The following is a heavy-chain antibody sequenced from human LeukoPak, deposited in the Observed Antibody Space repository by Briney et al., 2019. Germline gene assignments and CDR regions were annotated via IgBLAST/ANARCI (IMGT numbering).Heavy chain of an antibody. V-gene: IGHV3-23*01. CDR2: ISGGGGNT. CDR1: GFTLRNYA. D-gene: IGHD4-11*01. CDR3: AKHESLVTPFDY. J-gene: IGHJ4*02. Sequence: PGGSLRLSCAASGFTLRNYAMNWVRQAPGKGLEWVSGISGGGGNTYHADSVKGRFTISRDNSKSMLYLQMDSLRAEDTAVYYCAKHESLVTPFDYWGQGTLVTVSS.